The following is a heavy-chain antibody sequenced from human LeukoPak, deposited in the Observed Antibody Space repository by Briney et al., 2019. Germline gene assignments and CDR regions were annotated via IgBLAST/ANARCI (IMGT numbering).Heavy chain of an antibody. V-gene: IGHV4-59*01. CDR2: IYYSGST. CDR3: ARGTSSLDY. Sequence: PSETLSLTCTVSGVSISSYYWSWIRQPPGKGLEYIGYIYYSGSTNYNPSLKSRVTISVDTSKNQFSLKLSSLTAADTAVYYCARGTSSLDYWGQGTLVTVSS. CDR1: GVSISSYY. J-gene: IGHJ4*02.